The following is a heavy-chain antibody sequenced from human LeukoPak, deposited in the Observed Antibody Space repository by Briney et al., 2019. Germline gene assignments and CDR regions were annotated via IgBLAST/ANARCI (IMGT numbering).Heavy chain of an antibody. CDR1: GFTFSSYS. V-gene: IGHV3-48*01. D-gene: IGHD3-3*01. CDR2: ISSSSSTI. Sequence: PGGSLRLSCAASGFTFSSYSMNWVRQAPGKGLEWVSYISSSSSTIYYADSVKGRFTISRDNAKNSLYLQMNSLRAEDTAVYYCARDKVQTPSPGVVTELDYWGQGTLVTVSS. J-gene: IGHJ4*02. CDR3: ARDKVQTPSPGVVTELDY.